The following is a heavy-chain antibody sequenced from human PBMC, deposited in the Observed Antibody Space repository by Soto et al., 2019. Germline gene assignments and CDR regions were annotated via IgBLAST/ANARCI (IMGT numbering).Heavy chain of an antibody. Sequence: SETLSLTCTVSGGSISSSSYYWGWIRQPPGKGLEWIGNIYYTGSTYYNPSLKSRVTISVDTSKNQFSLKLSSVTAADTAVYYCMLGSGWKDFDYWGQGALVT. V-gene: IGHV4-39*01. CDR1: GGSISSSSYY. CDR2: IYYTGST. D-gene: IGHD3-22*01. CDR3: MLGSGWKDFDY. J-gene: IGHJ4*02.